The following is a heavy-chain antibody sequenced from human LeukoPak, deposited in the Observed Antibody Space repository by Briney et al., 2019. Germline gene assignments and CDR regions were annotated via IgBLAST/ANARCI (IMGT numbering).Heavy chain of an antibody. CDR3: VTGHYDSRMYFDL. Sequence: GGSLRLSCTASGLTSSTYWVHWVRQAPGKGLVWVSQIKFDGSLASYADSVKGRFTISRDNAKNTLYLQMNTLGTEDTAVYYCVTGHYDSRMYFDLWGRGTLVTVSS. D-gene: IGHD3-16*01. CDR1: GLTSSTYW. V-gene: IGHV3-74*01. J-gene: IGHJ2*01. CDR2: IKFDGSLA.